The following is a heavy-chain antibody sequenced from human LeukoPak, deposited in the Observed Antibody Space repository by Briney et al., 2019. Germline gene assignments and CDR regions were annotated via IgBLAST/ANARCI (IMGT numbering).Heavy chain of an antibody. V-gene: IGHV4-59*01. CDR2: IYYSGST. CDR3: AASPGYSSGWYPIRYYYYGMDV. Sequence: SQTLSLTSTVSGGSISSYYWSWIRQPPGKGLEWIGYIYYSGSTNYNPSLKSRVTISVDTSKNQFSLKLSSVTAADTAVYYCAASPGYSSGWYPIRYYYYGMDVWGQGTTVTVSS. CDR1: GGSISSYY. J-gene: IGHJ6*02. D-gene: IGHD6-19*01.